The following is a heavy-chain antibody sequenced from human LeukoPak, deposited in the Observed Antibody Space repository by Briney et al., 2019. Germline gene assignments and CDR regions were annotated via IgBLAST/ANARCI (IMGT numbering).Heavy chain of an antibody. J-gene: IGHJ4*02. CDR3: ARFISRWPFDY. Sequence: GASVPDSCQASGYTFSGYYIHWLRQPPGQGLEWMGWINSNSGGTHYEHKLQGRVTMTRDTSISTAYMELSWLTSDDTTVYYCARFISRWPFDYWGQGTLVTVSS. CDR1: GYTFSGYY. CDR2: INSNSGGT. V-gene: IGHV1-2*07. D-gene: IGHD6-13*01.